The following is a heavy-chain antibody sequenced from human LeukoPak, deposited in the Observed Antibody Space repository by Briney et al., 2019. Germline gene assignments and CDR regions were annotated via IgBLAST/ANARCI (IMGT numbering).Heavy chain of an antibody. D-gene: IGHD3-10*02. CDR3: AELGITMIGGV. J-gene: IGHJ6*04. CDR2: ISSRSATI. Sequence: GGSLRLSCAASGFTFSSYSMNWVRQAPGKGLEWVSYISSRSATIYYADSVKGRFTISRDNAKNSLYLQMNSPRAEDTAVYYCAELGITMIGGVWGKGTTVTISS. V-gene: IGHV3-48*01. CDR1: GFTFSSYS.